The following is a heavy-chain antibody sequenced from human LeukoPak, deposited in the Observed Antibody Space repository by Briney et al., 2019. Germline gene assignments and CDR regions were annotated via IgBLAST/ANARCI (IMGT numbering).Heavy chain of an antibody. CDR3: AKDGVSYSLVRGGYYFDY. Sequence: GGSLRLSCAASGFTFSSYAMSWVRQAPGKGLEWVSAISGSGSSTYYADSVKGRFTISRDNSKNTLYLQMNSLRAEDTAVYYCAKDGVSYSLVRGGYYFDYWGQGTLVTVSS. CDR1: GFTFSSYA. J-gene: IGHJ4*02. V-gene: IGHV3-23*01. D-gene: IGHD3-10*01. CDR2: ISGSGSST.